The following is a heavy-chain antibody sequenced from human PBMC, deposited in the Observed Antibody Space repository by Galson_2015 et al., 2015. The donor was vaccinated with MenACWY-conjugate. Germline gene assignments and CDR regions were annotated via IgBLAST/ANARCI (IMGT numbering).Heavy chain of an antibody. CDR2: IVPFGGIA. J-gene: IGHJ6*02. D-gene: IGHD4-17*01. CDR3: ATDYGDFTPMSTIYYCFDV. Sequence: SVKVSCKASGGAFINFAVTWVRQAPGQGLEWVGRIVPFGGIASYARRGQAGVAGTADKATNTAYMEVSSLRSEDTAVYYCATDYGDFTPMSTIYYCFDVWGQGTTVSVSS. V-gene: IGHV1-69*04. CDR1: GGAFINFA.